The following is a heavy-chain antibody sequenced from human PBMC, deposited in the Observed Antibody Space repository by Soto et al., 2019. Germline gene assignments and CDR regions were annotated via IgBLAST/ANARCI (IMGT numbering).Heavy chain of an antibody. Sequence: ASVKVSCKASGYTFTGYAMHWVRQAPGQRLEWMGWINAGNGNTKYSQKFQGRVTITRDTSASTAYMELSSLRSEDTAVYYCARDGAYCTNGVCYTFDPWGQGTLVTVSS. CDR1: GYTFTGYA. CDR2: INAGNGNT. V-gene: IGHV1-3*01. J-gene: IGHJ5*02. CDR3: ARDGAYCTNGVCYTFDP. D-gene: IGHD2-8*01.